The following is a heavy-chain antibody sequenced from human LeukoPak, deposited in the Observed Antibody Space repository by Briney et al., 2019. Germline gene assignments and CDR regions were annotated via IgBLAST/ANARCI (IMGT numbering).Heavy chain of an antibody. CDR1: GGSISSYY. D-gene: IGHD6-19*01. V-gene: IGHV4-59*01. CDR2: IYYSGST. J-gene: IGHJ6*02. CDR3: ARDSGIAVAGHYYYYGMDV. Sequence: SETLSLTCTVSGGSISSYYWSWIRQPPGKGLEWIGYIYYSGSTNYNPSLKSRVTISVDTSKNQFSLKLSTVTAADTAVYYCARDSGIAVAGHYYYYGMDVWGQGTTVTVSS.